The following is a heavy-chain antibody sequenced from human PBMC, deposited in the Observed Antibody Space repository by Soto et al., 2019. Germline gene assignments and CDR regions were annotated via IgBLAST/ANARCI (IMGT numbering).Heavy chain of an antibody. D-gene: IGHD6-13*01. V-gene: IGHV3-23*01. CDR2: ISGSGGST. CDR1: GFTFSSYA. CDR3: AKHRKIAAAGTGGRYYFDY. J-gene: IGHJ4*02. Sequence: GGSLRLSCAASGFTFSSYAMSWVRQAPGKGLEWVSAISGSGGSTYYADSVKGRFTISRDNSKNTLYLQMNSLRAEDTAVYYCAKHRKIAAAGTGGRYYFDYWGQGTLVTVSS.